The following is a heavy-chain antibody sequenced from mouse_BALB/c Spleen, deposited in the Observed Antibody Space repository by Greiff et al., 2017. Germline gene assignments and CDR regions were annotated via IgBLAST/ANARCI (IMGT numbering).Heavy chain of an antibody. Sequence: QVHVKQSGPELVKPGASVKMSCKASGYTFTSYYIHWVKQRPGQGLEWIGWIYPGDGSTKYNEKFKGKTTLTADKSSSTAYMLLSSLTSEDSAIYFCARDSSGTRFAYWGQGTLVTVSA. J-gene: IGHJ3*01. CDR1: GYTFTSYY. V-gene: IGHV1S56*01. CDR3: ARDSSGTRFAY. CDR2: IYPGDGST. D-gene: IGHD3-2*01.